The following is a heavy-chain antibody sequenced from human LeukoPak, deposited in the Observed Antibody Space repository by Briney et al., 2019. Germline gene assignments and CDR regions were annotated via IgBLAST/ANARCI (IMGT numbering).Heavy chain of an antibody. Sequence: SVKVSCKASGGTFSSYAISWVRQAPGQGLEWMGGIIPIFGTANFAQKFQGRVTITADKFTSTAYMELSSLRAEDTAVYYCAKATLPVVVNLPVFFDYWGQGTLVTVSS. D-gene: IGHD3-22*01. J-gene: IGHJ4*02. V-gene: IGHV1-69*06. CDR2: IIPIFGTA. CDR1: GGTFSSYA. CDR3: AKATLPVVVNLPVFFDY.